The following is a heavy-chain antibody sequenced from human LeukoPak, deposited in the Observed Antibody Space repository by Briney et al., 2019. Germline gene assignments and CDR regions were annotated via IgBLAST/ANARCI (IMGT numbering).Heavy chain of an antibody. CDR2: ISSSSTYI. V-gene: IGHV3-21*01. J-gene: IGHJ6*04. CDR1: GFTFSAYR. Sequence: LGGSLRLSCEASGFTFSAYRMNWVRQAPGKGLEWVSSISSSSTYIYYVDSVQGRFTISRDNAKNSLYLQINSLRAEDTAVYYCARDSKLYCGSTSCYMDVWGKGTTVTVSS. CDR3: ARDSKLYCGSTSCYMDV. D-gene: IGHD2-2*01.